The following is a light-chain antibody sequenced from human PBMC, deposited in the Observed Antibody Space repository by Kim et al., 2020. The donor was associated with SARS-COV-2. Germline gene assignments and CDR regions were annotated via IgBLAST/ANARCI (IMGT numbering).Light chain of an antibody. CDR1: QSVSSN. CDR2: GAS. Sequence: VAPGERATRSCRASQSVSSNVAWYQQKPGLAPRLLMYGASTRANGIPARFSGSGSGTDFTLTISSLQSEDFAVYYCQQYNYWPIYTFGQGTKLEIK. V-gene: IGKV3-15*01. J-gene: IGKJ2*01. CDR3: QQYNYWPIYT.